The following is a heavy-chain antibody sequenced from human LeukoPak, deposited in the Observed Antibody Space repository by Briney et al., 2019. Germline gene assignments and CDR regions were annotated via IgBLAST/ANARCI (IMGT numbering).Heavy chain of an antibody. Sequence: ASVKVSCKASGYTFTGCYMHWVRQAPGQGLEWMGWINPNSGGTNYAQKFQGRVTMTRDTSISTAYMELSRLRSDDTAVYYCARLTIAAAGPVGLDYWGQGTLVTVSS. V-gene: IGHV1-2*02. J-gene: IGHJ4*02. D-gene: IGHD6-13*01. CDR3: ARLTIAAAGPVGLDY. CDR2: INPNSGGT. CDR1: GYTFTGCY.